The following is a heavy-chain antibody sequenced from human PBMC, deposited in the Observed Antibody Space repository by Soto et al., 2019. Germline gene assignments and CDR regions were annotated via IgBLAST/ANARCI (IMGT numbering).Heavy chain of an antibody. Sequence: QVQLVESGGGVVQPGRSLRLSCAASGFTFSSYGMHWVRQAPGKGLEWVAVISYDGSNKYYADSVKGRFTISRDNSKNTLYLQMNSLRAEGTAVYYCAKATYSSSPYGMDVWGQGTTVTVSS. CDR1: GFTFSSYG. J-gene: IGHJ6*02. D-gene: IGHD6-13*01. CDR2: ISYDGSNK. CDR3: AKATYSSSPYGMDV. V-gene: IGHV3-30*18.